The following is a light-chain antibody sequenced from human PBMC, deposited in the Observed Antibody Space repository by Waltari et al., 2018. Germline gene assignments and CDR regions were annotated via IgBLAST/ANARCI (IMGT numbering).Light chain of an antibody. CDR3: SSYASSNNLGV. CDR1: SSYVGGYNY. CDR2: EVS. V-gene: IGLV2-8*01. Sequence: QSALTQPPSASGSPGQSVTLSCTGTSSYVGGYNYVSWYQQHQGKAPNLMIYEVSKRPSGVPDRFSGSKSGNTASLTVSGLQAEDEADYYCSSYASSNNLGVFGTGTKVTVL. J-gene: IGLJ1*01.